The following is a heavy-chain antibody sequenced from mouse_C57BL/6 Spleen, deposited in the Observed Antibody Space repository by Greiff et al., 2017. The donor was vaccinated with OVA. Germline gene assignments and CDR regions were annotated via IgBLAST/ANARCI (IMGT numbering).Heavy chain of an antibody. Sequence: QVQLQQSGAELVRPGASVTLSCKASGYTFTDYEMHWVKQTPVHGLEWIGAIDPETGGTAYNQKFKGKAILTADKSSSTAYMELRSLTSEDSAVYYCTRYYGSSDFDYWGQGTTLTVSS. J-gene: IGHJ2*01. D-gene: IGHD1-1*01. CDR2: IDPETGGT. V-gene: IGHV1-15*01. CDR1: GYTFTDYE. CDR3: TRYYGSSDFDY.